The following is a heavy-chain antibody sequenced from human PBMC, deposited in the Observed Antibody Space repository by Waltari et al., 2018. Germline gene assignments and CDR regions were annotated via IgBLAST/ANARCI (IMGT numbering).Heavy chain of an antibody. J-gene: IGHJ3*02. V-gene: IGHV4-34*01. CDR2: MNHSGIT. CDR1: GGSFSGYY. CDR3: ARQVVVIKAFDI. D-gene: IGHD3-22*01. Sequence: QVQLQQWGAGLLKPSETLSLTCAVYGGSFSGYYWSWIRQPPGKGLEWIGEMNHSGITNYNPSLKSRVTISVEPSKNQFSLKLSSVTAADTAVYYCARQVVVIKAFDIWGQGTMVTVSS.